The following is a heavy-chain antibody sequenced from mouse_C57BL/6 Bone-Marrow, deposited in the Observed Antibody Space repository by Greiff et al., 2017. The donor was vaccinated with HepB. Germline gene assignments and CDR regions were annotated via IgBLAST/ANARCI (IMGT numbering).Heavy chain of an antibody. D-gene: IGHD2-4*01. CDR1: GFTFNTYA. Sequence: EVQVVESGGGLVQPKGSLKLSCAASGFTFNTYAMHWVRQAPGKGLEWVARIRSKSSNYATYYADSVKDRFTISRDDSQSMLYLQMNNLKTEDTAMYYGVRAITTWGNYYAMDDWGQGTSVTVSS. CDR3: VRAITTWGNYYAMDD. J-gene: IGHJ4*01. CDR2: IRSKSSNYAT. V-gene: IGHV10-3*01.